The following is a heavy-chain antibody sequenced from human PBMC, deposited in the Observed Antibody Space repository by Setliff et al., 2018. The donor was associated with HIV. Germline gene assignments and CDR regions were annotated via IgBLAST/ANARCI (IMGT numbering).Heavy chain of an antibody. Sequence: SVKVSCKASRSTFNSHTINWVRQAPGQGLDWMGRIIPILGVANYAQRFQGKVTITADKSTSTAYMELTSLRFDATAMYYCVRGVQSPPHYSYYYMDVWGEGTMVTVSS. CDR1: RSTFNSHT. D-gene: IGHD3-3*01. J-gene: IGHJ6*03. CDR2: IIPILGVA. V-gene: IGHV1-69*02. CDR3: VRGVQSPPHYSYYYMDV.